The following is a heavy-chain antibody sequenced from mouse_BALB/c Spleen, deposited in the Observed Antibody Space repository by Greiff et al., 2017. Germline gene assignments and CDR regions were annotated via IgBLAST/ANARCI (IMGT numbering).Heavy chain of an antibody. J-gene: IGHJ2*01. D-gene: IGHD1-2*01. V-gene: IGHV1S56*01. CDR3: ARWGLRLDY. CDR2: IYPGNVNT. CDR1: GYTFTSYY. Sequence: VQLQQSGPELVKPGASVRISCKASGYTFTSYYIHWVKQRPGQGLEWIGWIYPGNVNTKYNEKFKGKATLTADKSSSTAYMQLSSLTSEDSAVYFCARWGLRLDYWGQGTTLTVSS.